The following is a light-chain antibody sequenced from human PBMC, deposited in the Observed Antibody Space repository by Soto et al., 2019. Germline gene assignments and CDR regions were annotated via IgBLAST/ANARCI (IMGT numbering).Light chain of an antibody. Sequence: QLVLTQPPSASGTPGQRVTFSCSGSSSNIGRNYVYWYQQFPGTAPKLLIYRNNQRPSGVPDRFSGSKSGTSASLAISGLRSEDEADYYCAAWDDSLSGHVVFGGGTKLTVL. J-gene: IGLJ2*01. V-gene: IGLV1-47*01. CDR2: RNN. CDR3: AAWDDSLSGHVV. CDR1: SSNIGRNY.